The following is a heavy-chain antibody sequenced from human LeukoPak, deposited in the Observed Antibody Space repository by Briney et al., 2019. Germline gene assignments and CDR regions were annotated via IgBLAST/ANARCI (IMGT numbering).Heavy chain of an antibody. CDR1: GFTFSSYA. Sequence: PGRSLRLSCAASGFTFSSYAMHWVRQAPGKGLEWVAVISYDGSNKYYADSVKGRFTISRDNSKNTLYLQMNSLRAEDTAVYYCARDVSRLSIMTTVTYGMDVWGQGTTVTVSS. J-gene: IGHJ6*02. D-gene: IGHD4-17*01. CDR2: ISYDGSNK. V-gene: IGHV3-30-3*01. CDR3: ARDVSRLSIMTTVTYGMDV.